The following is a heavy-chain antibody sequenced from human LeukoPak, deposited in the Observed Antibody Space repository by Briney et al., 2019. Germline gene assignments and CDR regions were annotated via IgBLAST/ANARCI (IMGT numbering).Heavy chain of an antibody. J-gene: IGHJ5*02. V-gene: IGHV3-7*01. Sequence: GGSLRLSCAASGFTFSSYSMNWVRQAPGKGLEWVANIKEDGSEKYSVDSLKGRFTISRDNADNSLYLQLNSLRVEDTAVYYCAKGDWLDQWGQGTLVTVSS. CDR3: AKGDWLDQ. CDR2: IKEDGSEK. CDR1: GFTFSSYS.